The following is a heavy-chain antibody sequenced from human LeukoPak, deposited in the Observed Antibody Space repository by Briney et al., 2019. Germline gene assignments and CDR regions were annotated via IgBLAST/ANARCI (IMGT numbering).Heavy chain of an antibody. J-gene: IGHJ5*02. V-gene: IGHV1-24*01. D-gene: IGHD6-13*01. Sequence: ASVKVSCKVSGYTLTELSMHWVRQAPGKGLEWMGSFDPEDGETSYAQKFQGRVTMTRDMSTSTVYMELSSLRSEDTAVYYCARDRYIAAAGTLWFDPWGQGTLVTVSS. CDR2: FDPEDGET. CDR3: ARDRYIAAAGTLWFDP. CDR1: GYTLTELS.